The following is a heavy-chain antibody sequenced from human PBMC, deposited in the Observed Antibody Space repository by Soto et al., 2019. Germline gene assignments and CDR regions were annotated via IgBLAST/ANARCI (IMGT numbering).Heavy chain of an antibody. D-gene: IGHD2-2*01. J-gene: IGHJ3*02. CDR1: GYTFTSYG. Sequence: ASVKVSCKASGYTFTSYGISWVRQAPGQGLEWMGWISAYNGNTNYAQKLQGRVTMTTDTSTSKAYMELRSLRSDDTAVYYCAREGGYCSSTSCSDAFDIWGQGTMVTVSS. V-gene: IGHV1-18*01. CDR3: AREGGYCSSTSCSDAFDI. CDR2: ISAYNGNT.